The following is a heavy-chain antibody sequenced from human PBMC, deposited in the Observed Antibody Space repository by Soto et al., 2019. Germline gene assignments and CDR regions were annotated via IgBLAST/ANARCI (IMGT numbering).Heavy chain of an antibody. CDR3: VRQGFGRLHGLVDV. V-gene: IGHV4-59*08. D-gene: IGHD3-10*01. CDR2: IDSNGGT. CDR1: EGSSGGYR. Sequence: LQMMCDTWSVAEGSSGGYRGSWIRQPPGRRLEWIGYIDSNGGTSYNPSPQSRVTISIDTSTKQFSLKLSSVTAADTAVYYCVRQGFGRLHGLVDVWGQGTTVTVSS. J-gene: IGHJ6*02.